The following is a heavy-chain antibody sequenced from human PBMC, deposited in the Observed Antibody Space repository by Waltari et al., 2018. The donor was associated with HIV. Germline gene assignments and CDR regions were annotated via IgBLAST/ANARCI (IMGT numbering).Heavy chain of an antibody. CDR2: WDGDGTT. D-gene: IGHD3-3*01. Sequence: EVQLVQSGGGVVSPEESVRLSCAVSGTLVSDNYMSWIRKEPGKGLGWVAVWDGDGTTYYADAVKGRFVVSRDKAKNRFFLQMDYPRGADSATYFCARGIRYYAPWGQGVLVSVS. CDR3: ARGIRYYAP. V-gene: IGHV3-53*02. J-gene: IGHJ5*02. CDR1: GTLVSDNY.